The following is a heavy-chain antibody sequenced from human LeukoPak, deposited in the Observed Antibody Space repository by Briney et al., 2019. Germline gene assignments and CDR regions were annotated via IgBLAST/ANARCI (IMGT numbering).Heavy chain of an antibody. Sequence: SETLSLTCTVSGGSFSSYHWSWIRQPPGKGLEWIGYIYYSGFTNYNPSLKSRVTISVDTSKNQFSLKLSSLTAADTAVYYCARVSLAVAGVQYYYFDYWGQGTLVTVSS. CDR3: ARVSLAVAGVQYYYFDY. CDR1: GGSFSSYH. CDR2: IYYSGFT. J-gene: IGHJ4*02. D-gene: IGHD6-19*01. V-gene: IGHV4-59*01.